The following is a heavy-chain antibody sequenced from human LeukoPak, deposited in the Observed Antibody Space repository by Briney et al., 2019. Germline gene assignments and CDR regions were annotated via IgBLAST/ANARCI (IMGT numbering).Heavy chain of an antibody. Sequence: GGSLRLSCAASGFTFSSYAIHWVRQAPGKGLEWVAVISYDGSNKYYADSVKGRFTFSRDNSKNTLYLQMNSLRAEDTAVYYCAKEYCSNSVCHSLDYWGQGTLVTVSS. CDR1: GFTFSSYA. CDR2: ISYDGSNK. J-gene: IGHJ4*02. V-gene: IGHV3-30-3*01. CDR3: AKEYCSNSVCHSLDY. D-gene: IGHD2-8*01.